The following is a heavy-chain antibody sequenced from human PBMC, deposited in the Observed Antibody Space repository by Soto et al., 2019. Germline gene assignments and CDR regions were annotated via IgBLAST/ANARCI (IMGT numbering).Heavy chain of an antibody. CDR1: GFSFSDSY. CDR3: ARDRVVYWPPDV. Sequence: QVQLVESGGGLVKPGGSLRLSCAASGFSFSDSYMSWVRQAPGKGLEWVAYISGSSGYTGYADSVKGRFTISRVNANNTLYLQMNILRGEVTAVYSCARDRVVYWPPDVWGQGTTVTVYS. J-gene: IGHJ6*02. CDR2: ISGSSGYT. V-gene: IGHV3-11*06. D-gene: IGHD2-8*02.